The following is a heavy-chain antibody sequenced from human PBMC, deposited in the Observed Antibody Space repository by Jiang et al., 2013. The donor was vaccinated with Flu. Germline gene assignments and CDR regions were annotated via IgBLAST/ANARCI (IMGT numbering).Heavy chain of an antibody. CDR3: TRALGIVVGMWYFDY. J-gene: IGHJ4*02. CDR2: ITSQAYGGTP. CDR1: GFTFGDYA. V-gene: IGHV3-49*03. Sequence: VQLVESGGDLVQPGRSLRLSCTASGFTFGDYAISWFRQVPGKGPEWVAFITSQAYGGTPEYAASVKGRFTISRDDSNSIAYLQVDSLKTEDTALYHCTRALGIVVGMWYFDYWAREPCSPSPQ. D-gene: IGHD1-26*01.